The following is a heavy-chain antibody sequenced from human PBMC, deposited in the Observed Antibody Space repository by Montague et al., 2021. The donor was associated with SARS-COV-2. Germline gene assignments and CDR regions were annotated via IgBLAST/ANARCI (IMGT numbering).Heavy chain of an antibody. Sequence: SETLSLTCTVSGGSISSYYWSWIRQPPGKGLEWVWYIYYSWSTNYNPSLKSRVTISVDTSKNQFSLKLSSVTAADTAVYYCAREGYSSSWYPVNWYFDLWGRGTLVTVSS. D-gene: IGHD6-13*01. V-gene: IGHV4-59*01. CDR2: IYYSWST. CDR3: AREGYSSSWYPVNWYFDL. J-gene: IGHJ2*01. CDR1: GGSISSYY.